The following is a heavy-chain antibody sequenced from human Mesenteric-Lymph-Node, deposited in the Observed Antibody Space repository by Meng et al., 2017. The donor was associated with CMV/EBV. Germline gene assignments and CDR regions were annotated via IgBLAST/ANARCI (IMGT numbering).Heavy chain of an antibody. Sequence: ASVKVSCKASGYTFTSYDINWVRQATGQGLEWMGWMNPNSGNTGYAQKFQGRVTMTRNTSISTAYMELSSLRSEDTAVYYCARGRANWNRDNWFDPWGQGTLVTVSS. V-gene: IGHV1-8*01. CDR3: ARGRANWNRDNWFDP. J-gene: IGHJ5*02. D-gene: IGHD1-20*01. CDR1: GYTFTSYD. CDR2: MNPNSGNT.